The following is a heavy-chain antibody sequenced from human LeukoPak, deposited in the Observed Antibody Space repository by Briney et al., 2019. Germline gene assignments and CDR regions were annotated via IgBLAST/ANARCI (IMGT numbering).Heavy chain of an antibody. CDR2: IKSRTDGGTT. J-gene: IGHJ4*02. V-gene: IGHV3-15*01. CDR1: GFTFSKAW. D-gene: IGHD6-19*01. Sequence: PGGCRRLSCADSGFTFSKAWMSWVRQAPGKGVEWVGRIKSRTDGGTTDYAAPVKGRFTISRDDTKNTLYLKMNSLKTEDTAVYYYTTDLSGLGQWLGNWGQGTLVTVSS. CDR3: TTDLSGLGQWLGN.